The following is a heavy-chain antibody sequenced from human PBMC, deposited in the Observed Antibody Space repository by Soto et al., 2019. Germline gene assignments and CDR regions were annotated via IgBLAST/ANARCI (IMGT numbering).Heavy chain of an antibody. CDR2: IYYSGST. V-gene: IGHV4-39*01. D-gene: IGHD6-19*01. Sequence: SETLSLTCTVSGGSISSSSYYWGWIRQPPGKGLEWIGSIYYSGSTYYNPSLKSRVTISVDTSKNQFSLKLSFVTAADTAVYYCARLSSIAVAGTNFDYWGQGTLVTVSS. CDR1: GGSISSSSYY. CDR3: ARLSSIAVAGTNFDY. J-gene: IGHJ4*02.